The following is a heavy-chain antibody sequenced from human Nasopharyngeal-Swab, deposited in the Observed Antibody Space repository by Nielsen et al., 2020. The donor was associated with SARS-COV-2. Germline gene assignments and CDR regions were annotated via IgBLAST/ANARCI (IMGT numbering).Heavy chain of an antibody. J-gene: IGHJ6*03. CDR3: ASPQGSSGHYYMDV. Sequence: IRQPPGKGLEWIGEIYHSGSTNYNPSLKSRVTISVDKSKNQFSLKLSSVTAADTAVYHCASPQGSSGHYYMDVWGKGTTVTVSS. CDR2: IYHSGST. D-gene: IGHD3-22*01. V-gene: IGHV4-4*02.